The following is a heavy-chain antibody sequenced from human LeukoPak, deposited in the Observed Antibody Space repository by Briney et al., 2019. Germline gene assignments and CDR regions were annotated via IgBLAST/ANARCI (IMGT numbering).Heavy chain of an antibody. CDR1: GFTFSTCS. Sequence: GGSLRLSCAASGFTFSTCSVNWVRQAPGKGLEWVASISSSSSYIDYADSVKGRFTISRDNAKNSVYLQMNSLRAEDTAVYYCTPVGGRWGQGTLVTVSS. D-gene: IGHD3-16*01. J-gene: IGHJ4*02. CDR3: TPVGGR. CDR2: ISSSSSYI. V-gene: IGHV3-21*01.